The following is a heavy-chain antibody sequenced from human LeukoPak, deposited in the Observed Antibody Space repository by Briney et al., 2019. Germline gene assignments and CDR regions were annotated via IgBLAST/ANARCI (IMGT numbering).Heavy chain of an antibody. CDR1: GYTFTGYY. D-gene: IGHD5-24*01. J-gene: IGHJ4*02. CDR2: INPNSGGK. Sequence: AVTVSCKACGYTFTGYYMHWVRQAPGQGLEWMGRINPNSGGKNYPHKLQGGITQNRDTYLNAASMEASRLRSGDTAGYSLARDLRVIMATLGGGGTLVTVSS. CDR3: ARDLRVIMATL. V-gene: IGHV1-2*06.